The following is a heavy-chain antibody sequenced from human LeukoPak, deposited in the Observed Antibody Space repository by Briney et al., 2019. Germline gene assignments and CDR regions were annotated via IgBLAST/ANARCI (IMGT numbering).Heavy chain of an antibody. CDR1: GFTFSSYA. CDR2: ISGSGGST. Sequence: GGSLRLSCAASGFTFSSYAMSWVRQAPGKGLEWVSAISGSGGSTYYADSVKGRFTISRDNSKNTLYLQMNSLRAEDTAVYYCAKGPHYFYASSGYYWGGQGTLVTVSS. D-gene: IGHD3-22*01. V-gene: IGHV3-23*01. CDR3: AKGPHYFYASSGYYW. J-gene: IGHJ4*02.